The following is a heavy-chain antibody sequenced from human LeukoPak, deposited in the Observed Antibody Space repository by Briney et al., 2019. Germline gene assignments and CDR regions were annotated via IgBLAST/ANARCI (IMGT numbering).Heavy chain of an antibody. V-gene: IGHV4-39*01. Sequence: SETLSLTCTVSGGSISSTNYYWSCIRQPPGKGLEWIGSFYYSGSTYYNPSLKSRVTISVDTSMNQFYLRMSSVTAADTAVYFCARLNYDSGGYYGVPNWFDPWGPGTLVTVSS. CDR3: ARLNYDSGGYYGVPNWFDP. D-gene: IGHD3-22*01. CDR1: GGSISSTNYY. J-gene: IGHJ5*02. CDR2: FYYSGST.